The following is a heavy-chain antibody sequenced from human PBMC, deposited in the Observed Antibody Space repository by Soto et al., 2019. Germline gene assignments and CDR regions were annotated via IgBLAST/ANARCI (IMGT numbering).Heavy chain of an antibody. CDR3: ARDGGQDGTSIDY. CDR2: ISYDGSNK. Sequence: GGSLRLSCAASGFTFSSYAMHWVRQAPGKGLEWVAVISYDGSNKYYADSVKGRFTISRDNSKNTLYLQMNSLRAEDTAVYYCARDGGQDGTSIDYWGQGTLVTVSS. J-gene: IGHJ4*02. V-gene: IGHV3-30-3*01. D-gene: IGHD1-1*01. CDR1: GFTFSSYA.